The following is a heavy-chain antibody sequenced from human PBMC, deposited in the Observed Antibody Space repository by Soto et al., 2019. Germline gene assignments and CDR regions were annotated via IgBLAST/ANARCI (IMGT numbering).Heavy chain of an antibody. V-gene: IGHV3-11*01. CDR1: GFTFSDYY. CDR2: ISASSSTI. J-gene: IGHJ6*02. CDR3: ARRGGSSSHYFFYAMDV. D-gene: IGHD1-26*01. Sequence: QVQLVESGGGLVKPGGSLRLSCEASGFTFSDYYMNWVRQAPGKGLEWVAYISASSSTIFYGDSVKGRFTISRDNAKNSLSLQMDSLRAEDTGVYYCARRGGSSSHYFFYAMDVWGQGTTVTVS.